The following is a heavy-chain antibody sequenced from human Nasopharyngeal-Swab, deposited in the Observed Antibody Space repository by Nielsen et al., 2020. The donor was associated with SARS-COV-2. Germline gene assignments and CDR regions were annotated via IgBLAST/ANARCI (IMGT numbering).Heavy chain of an antibody. CDR2: ISYDGSNK. CDR3: AKGPLRTTVPDYFDY. V-gene: IGHV3-30*04. J-gene: IGHJ4*02. CDR1: GFTFSSYA. Sequence: GGSLRLSCAASGFTFSSYAMHWVRQAPGKGLEWVAVISYDGSNKYYADSVKGRFTISRDNSKNTLYLQMNSLRAEDTAVYYCAKGPLRTTVPDYFDYWGQGTLVTVSS. D-gene: IGHD4-17*01.